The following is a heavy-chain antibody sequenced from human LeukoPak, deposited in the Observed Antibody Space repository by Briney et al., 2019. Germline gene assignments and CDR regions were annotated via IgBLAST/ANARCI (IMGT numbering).Heavy chain of an antibody. CDR1: GFTFSDYC. J-gene: IGHJ4*02. Sequence: KPGGSLRLSCAASGFTFSDYCMSWIRQAPGKGLEWVSYISSSGSTIYYADSVKGRFTISRDNAKNSLYLQMNSLRAEDTAVYYCARTRYYYDSSGYYVYWGQGTLVTVSS. CDR3: ARTRYYYDSSGYYVY. V-gene: IGHV3-11*01. D-gene: IGHD3-22*01. CDR2: ISSSGSTI.